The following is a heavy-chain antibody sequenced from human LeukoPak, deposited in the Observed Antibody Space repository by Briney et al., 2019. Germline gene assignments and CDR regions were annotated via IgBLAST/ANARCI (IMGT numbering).Heavy chain of an antibody. D-gene: IGHD4-17*01. Sequence: GASVKVSCKASGYTFTGYYMHWVRQAPGQGLEWMGWINPNSGGTNYAQKFQGRVTMTRDTSISTAYMELSRLRSDDTAVYYCARRMTTVLFYWSDPWGQGTLVTVSS. CDR1: GYTFTGYY. V-gene: IGHV1-2*02. CDR2: INPNSGGT. CDR3: ARRMTTVLFYWSDP. J-gene: IGHJ5*02.